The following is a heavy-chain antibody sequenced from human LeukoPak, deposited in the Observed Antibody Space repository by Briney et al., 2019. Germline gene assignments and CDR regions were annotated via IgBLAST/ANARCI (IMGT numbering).Heavy chain of an antibody. V-gene: IGHV3-72*01. CDR1: GFTFPDHY. CDR2: TRNRANRYTT. D-gene: IGHD3-22*01. J-gene: IGHJ6*02. CDR3: ARVEGVFGYYDSTGYYPYDYGVDV. Sequence: PGGSLRLSCAAPGFTFPDHYIDCVRQAPGKGLEWVGRTRNRANRYTTQYAASVKGRFTISRDDSKNSLYLQMNRLKTEDTAVYCYARVEGVFGYYDSTGYYPYDYGVDVWGQGTTVTVSS.